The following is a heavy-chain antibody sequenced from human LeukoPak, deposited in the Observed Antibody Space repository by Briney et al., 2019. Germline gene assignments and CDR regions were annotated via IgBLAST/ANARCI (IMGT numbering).Heavy chain of an antibody. J-gene: IGHJ4*02. CDR2: ISSSSSTI. CDR3: ARRYGDYEGSFEY. D-gene: IGHD4-17*01. CDR1: GFTFSSYS. V-gene: IGHV3-48*02. Sequence: GGSLRLSCGASGFTFSSYSMNWVRQAPGKGLEGVSYISSSSSTIYYADSVKGRFTISRDNAKKSLYLQMNSLRDEDTAVYYCARRYGDYEGSFEYWGQGTLVTVSS.